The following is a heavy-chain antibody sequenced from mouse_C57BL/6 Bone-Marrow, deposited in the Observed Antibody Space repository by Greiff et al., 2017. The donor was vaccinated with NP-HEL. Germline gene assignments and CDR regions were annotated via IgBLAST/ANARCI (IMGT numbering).Heavy chain of an antibody. Sequence: QVQLQQSGAELARPGASVKLSCKASGYTFTSYGISWVKQRTGQGLEWIGEIYPRSGNTYYNEKFKGKATLTADKSSSTAYMELRSLTSEDSAVYFCARSITTVVATFYWYFEVWGTGTTVTVSS. V-gene: IGHV1-81*01. D-gene: IGHD1-1*01. J-gene: IGHJ1*03. CDR3: ARSITTVVATFYWYFEV. CDR1: GYTFTSYG. CDR2: IYPRSGNT.